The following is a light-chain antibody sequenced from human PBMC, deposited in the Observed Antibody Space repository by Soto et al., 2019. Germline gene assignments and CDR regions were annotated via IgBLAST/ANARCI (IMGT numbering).Light chain of an antibody. CDR2: GAS. J-gene: IGKJ5*01. V-gene: IGKV3-15*01. CDR3: QQYNNWPPEIT. CDR1: QSVSSN. Sequence: EIVMTQSPATLSVSPGERATLCCRASQSVSSNLAWYQQKPGQAPRLLIYGASTRATGIPARFSGSGSGTEFTLTISSLQSEDFAVYYCQQYNNWPPEITFGQGTRLEIK.